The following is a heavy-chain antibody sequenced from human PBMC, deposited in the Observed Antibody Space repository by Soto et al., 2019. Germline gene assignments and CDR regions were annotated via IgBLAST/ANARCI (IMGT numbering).Heavy chain of an antibody. V-gene: IGHV1-18*01. Sequence: ASVKVSCKASGYTFTSYGISWVRQAPEQGLEWMGWISAYNGNTNYAQKLQGRVTMTTDTSTSTAYMELRSLRSDDTAVYYCARAADIVLVPAAMRWFDPWGQGTLVTVSS. D-gene: IGHD2-2*01. J-gene: IGHJ5*02. CDR2: ISAYNGNT. CDR3: ARAADIVLVPAAMRWFDP. CDR1: GYTFTSYG.